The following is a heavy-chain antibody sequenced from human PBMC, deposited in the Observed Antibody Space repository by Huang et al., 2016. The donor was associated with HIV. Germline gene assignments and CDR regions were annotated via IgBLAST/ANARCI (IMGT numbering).Heavy chain of an antibody. D-gene: IGHD3-22*01. V-gene: IGHV3-74*01. CDR3: ARDPRIQSWLNFFDY. J-gene: IGHJ4*02. CDR1: GFSISSYW. Sequence: EVQLVESGGGLVQPGGSLRLSCAASGFSISSYWMHWVRQAPGKGWVLVSRINSDGSSTSYADSVKGRFTSSRDNAKNTLYLQMNSLRAEDTAVYYCARDPRIQSWLNFFDYWGQGTLVSVSS. CDR2: INSDGSST.